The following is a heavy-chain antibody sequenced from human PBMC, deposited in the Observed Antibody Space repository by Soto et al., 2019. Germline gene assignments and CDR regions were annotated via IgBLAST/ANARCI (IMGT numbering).Heavy chain of an antibody. CDR1: GYTFTSYG. CDR2: ISAYNGNT. D-gene: IGHD3-3*01. CDR3: ARGGRITIFGVVISDYYGMDV. J-gene: IGHJ6*02. Sequence: VASVKVSCKASGYTFTSYGISWVRQAPGQGLEWMGWISAYNGNTNYAQKLQGRVTMTTDTSTSTAYMELSSLRSEDTAVYYCARGGRITIFGVVISDYYGMDVWGQGTTVTVSS. V-gene: IGHV1-18*01.